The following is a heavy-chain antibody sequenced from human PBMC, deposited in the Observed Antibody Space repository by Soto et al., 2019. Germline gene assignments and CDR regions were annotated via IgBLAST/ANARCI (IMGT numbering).Heavy chain of an antibody. CDR3: ASGVAGTSPYYFDY. J-gene: IGHJ4*02. CDR2: ISGSGGTK. CDR1: GFTFSTYA. V-gene: IGHV3-23*04. D-gene: IGHD6-19*01. Sequence: EVQLVESGGGLVQPGGSLRLSCAASGFTFSTYAMSWVRQAPGKGLEWVSGISGSGGTKYYADSVKGRFTISRDNSKNTLYLQMNSLRAEDTAVYYCASGVAGTSPYYFDYWGQGTLVTVSS.